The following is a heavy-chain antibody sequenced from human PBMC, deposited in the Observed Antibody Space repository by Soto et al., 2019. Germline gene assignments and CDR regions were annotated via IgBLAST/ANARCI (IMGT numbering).Heavy chain of an antibody. CDR1: GFNFSAYG. V-gene: IGHV3-30*03. J-gene: IGHJ4*02. CDR3: RVGVAD. D-gene: IGHD1-26*01. Sequence: QVQLVESGGGVVQPGRSLRLSCAASGFNFSAYGMHWVRQAPGTGLELVALLSFDASKKYYADSVKGRFTISRETYRNTLYFQMNSLRVEDTAVYYCRVGVADWAQGTRVTVSS. CDR2: LSFDASKK.